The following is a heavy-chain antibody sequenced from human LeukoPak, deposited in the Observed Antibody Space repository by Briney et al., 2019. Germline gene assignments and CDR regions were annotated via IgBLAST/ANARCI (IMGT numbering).Heavy chain of an antibody. Sequence: TSETLSLTCTVSVGSISRYYWSWIRQPPGKGLEWIGSLYYSGSTYYNPSLKSRVTISVDTSKSQFSLQLSSVTAADTAVYYCARQVERLSQNDYWGQGTLVTVSS. V-gene: IGHV4-39*01. CDR1: VGSISRYY. D-gene: IGHD1-1*01. J-gene: IGHJ4*02. CDR3: ARQVERLSQNDY. CDR2: LYYSGST.